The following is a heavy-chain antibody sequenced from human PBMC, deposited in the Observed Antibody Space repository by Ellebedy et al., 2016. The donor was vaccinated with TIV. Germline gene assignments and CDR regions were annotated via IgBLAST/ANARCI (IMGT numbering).Heavy chain of an antibody. J-gene: IGHJ6*02. V-gene: IGHV3-48*01. CDR2: ISVSSSAI. CDR1: GFSFSSYS. D-gene: IGHD5-18*01. Sequence: GESLKISCAASGFSFSSYSMNWVRQAPGKGLEWVSYISVSSSAIYHADSVKGRFTISRGNAKKSVSLQMNSLRAEDTAVYYCARANTAMIRRNHMDVWGQGTTVTVSS. CDR3: ARANTAMIRRNHMDV.